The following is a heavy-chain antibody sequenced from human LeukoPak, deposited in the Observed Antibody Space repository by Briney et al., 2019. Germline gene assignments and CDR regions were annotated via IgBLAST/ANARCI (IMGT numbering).Heavy chain of an antibody. CDR2: IYTSGST. CDR1: GGSISSGSYY. CDR3: ASYDSSGALDAFDI. Sequence: PSETLSLTCTVSGGSISSGSYYWSWIRQPAGKGLEWIGRIYTSGSTNYNPSLKSRVTISVDTSKNQFSLKLSSVTAADTAVYYCASYDSSGALDAFDIWGQGTMVTVSS. V-gene: IGHV4-61*02. J-gene: IGHJ3*02. D-gene: IGHD3-22*01.